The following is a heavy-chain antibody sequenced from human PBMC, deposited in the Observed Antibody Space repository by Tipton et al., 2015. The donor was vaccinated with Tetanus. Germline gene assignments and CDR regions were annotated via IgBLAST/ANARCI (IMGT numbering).Heavy chain of an antibody. J-gene: IGHJ6*02. CDR3: ASSMVRGVRYYYYYGMDV. CDR1: GGSISSYY. CDR2: IYYSGST. D-gene: IGHD3-10*01. Sequence: TLSLTCTVSGGSISSYYWSWIRQPPGKGLEWIGYIYYSGSTNYNPSLKSRVTISADTSKNQFSLKLSSVTAADTAVYYCASSMVRGVRYYYYYGMDVWGQGTTVTVSS. V-gene: IGHV4-59*01.